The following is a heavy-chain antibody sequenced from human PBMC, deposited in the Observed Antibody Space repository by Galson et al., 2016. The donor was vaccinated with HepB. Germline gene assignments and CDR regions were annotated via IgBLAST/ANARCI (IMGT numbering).Heavy chain of an antibody. J-gene: IGHJ1*01. V-gene: IGHV3-7*03. D-gene: IGHD3-22*01. CDR2: IKPDGSEK. CDR3: ALYYYDSSGFLEYFQH. Sequence: SLRLSCATSGFTFSNYWMSWVRQAPGKGLEWVANIKPDGSEKYYVDSLKGRFTISRDNAKNSLYLQMNSLRAEDTAVYYCALYYYDSSGFLEYFQHWGQGTRATVSS. CDR1: GFTFSNYW.